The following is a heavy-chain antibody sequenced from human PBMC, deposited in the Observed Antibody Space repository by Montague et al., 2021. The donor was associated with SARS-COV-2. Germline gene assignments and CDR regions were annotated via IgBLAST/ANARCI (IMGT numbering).Heavy chain of an antibody. D-gene: IGHD2/OR15-2a*01. CDR1: GGSIRSGGYY. CDR2: IYHSGST. Sequence: TLSLTRNLSGGSIRSGGYYWTWVRQHPGKGLEWIGNIYHSGSTYYXPSLKSRLTISVDTSKNQFSLKLNSVSAADTAVYYCASSYFGLQTQFDYWGQGTLVTVSS. J-gene: IGHJ4*02. CDR3: ASSYFGLQTQFDY. V-gene: IGHV4-31*03.